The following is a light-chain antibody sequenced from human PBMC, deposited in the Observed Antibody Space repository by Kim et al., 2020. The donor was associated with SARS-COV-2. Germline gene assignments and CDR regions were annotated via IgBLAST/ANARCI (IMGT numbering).Light chain of an antibody. CDR2: GAS. V-gene: IGKV3-20*01. CDR3: QQYGHSPET. CDR1: QSVNSNF. Sequence: DIELTQSPDTLSLSPGERGILSCRASQSVNSNFLAWYHQKPGQAPRLLINGASTRATGIPDRFSGSGSERDFTLTITRLQPEDFGVYYCQQYGHSPETFGQGTKLEI. J-gene: IGKJ1*01.